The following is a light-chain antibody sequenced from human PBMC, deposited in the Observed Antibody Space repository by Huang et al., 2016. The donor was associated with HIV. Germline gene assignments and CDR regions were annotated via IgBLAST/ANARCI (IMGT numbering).Light chain of an antibody. V-gene: IGKV3-11*01. CDR1: QSLSDY. J-gene: IGKJ4*01. Sequence: EIVLTQSPATLSLSPGERATLSCRASQSLSDYLAWYQQKPGQAPSLLIYDASNRATGIPARFSGSGSGTDFTLTISSLEPEDFAVYYCQQRDNWLTFGGGTKVEVK. CDR2: DAS. CDR3: QQRDNWLT.